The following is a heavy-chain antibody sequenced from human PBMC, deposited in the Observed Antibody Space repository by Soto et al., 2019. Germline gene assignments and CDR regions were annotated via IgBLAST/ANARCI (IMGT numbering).Heavy chain of an antibody. CDR1: GFTVTSNY. V-gene: IGHV3-53*01. D-gene: IGHD1-26*01. CDR2: IYSGGTT. Sequence: GGSLRPSCAASGFTVTSNYMSWVRQAPGKGLEWVSIIYSGGTTYYADSVKGRFTITRDNSKNTLYLQMNSLRAEDTALYYCAGGGTYELFDYWGQGTLVTVSS. J-gene: IGHJ4*02. CDR3: AGGGTYELFDY.